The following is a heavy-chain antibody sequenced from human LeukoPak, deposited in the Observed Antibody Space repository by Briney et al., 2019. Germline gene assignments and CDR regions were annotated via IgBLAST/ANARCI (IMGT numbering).Heavy chain of an antibody. D-gene: IGHD4-17*01. CDR1: GFTFSDYY. J-gene: IGHJ2*01. Sequence: GGSLRLSCAASGFTFSDYYMSWIRQAPGKGLEWVSSIFPSGGEIHYADSVRGRFAISRDNSKSTLSLQMNSLRAEDTAVYYCARDLVSRYSDNWYFDLWGRGTLVTVSS. CDR2: IFPSGGEI. CDR3: ARDLVSRYSDNWYFDL. V-gene: IGHV3-11*04.